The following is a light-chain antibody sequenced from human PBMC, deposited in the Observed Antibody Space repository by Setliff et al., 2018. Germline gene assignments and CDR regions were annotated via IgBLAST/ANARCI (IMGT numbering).Light chain of an antibody. CDR3: SSYTSETTHAL. J-gene: IGLJ2*01. V-gene: IGLV2-14*03. CDR1: SSDIGGYNY. Sequence: QSALTQPASVSGSPGQSITISCTGPSSDIGGYNYVSWYQQYPGKAPQLIIYGVSKRPSGVSDRFSGSKSGNTASLTISGLQVEDEADYYCSSYTSETTHALFGGGTKVTVL. CDR2: GVS.